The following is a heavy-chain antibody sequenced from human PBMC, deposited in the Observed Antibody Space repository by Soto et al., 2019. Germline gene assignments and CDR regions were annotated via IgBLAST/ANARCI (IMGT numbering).Heavy chain of an antibody. Sequence: QVQLMQSGAEVKKPGASVKVSCKASGYTFTSSGFSWVRQAPGQGLEWMAWISAYNGETHYAQKFQGRVTMTTDTSTSTSYMELRSLRSDDTAVYYCARDSGSYMYVSDWGQGTLVTVSS. J-gene: IGHJ4*02. V-gene: IGHV1-18*01. CDR1: GYTFTSSG. CDR2: ISAYNGET. CDR3: ARDSGSYMYVSD. D-gene: IGHD1-26*01.